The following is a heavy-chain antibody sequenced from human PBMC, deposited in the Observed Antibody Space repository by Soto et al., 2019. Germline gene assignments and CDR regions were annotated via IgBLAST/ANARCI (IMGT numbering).Heavy chain of an antibody. J-gene: IGHJ4*02. V-gene: IGHV4-34*01. CDR1: GGSFSGYY. CDR2: INHSGST. D-gene: IGHD6-13*01. CDR3: ARARAGIAAAYY. Sequence: SETLSLTCAVYGGSFSGYYWSWIRQPPGKGLEWIGEINHSGSTNYNPSPKSRVTISVDTSKNQFSLKLSSVTAADTAVYYCARARAGIAAAYYWGQGTLVTAPQ.